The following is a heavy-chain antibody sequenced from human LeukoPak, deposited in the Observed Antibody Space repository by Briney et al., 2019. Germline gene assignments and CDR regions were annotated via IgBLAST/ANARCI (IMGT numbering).Heavy chain of an antibody. CDR2: IYTSGST. V-gene: IGHV4-4*07. J-gene: IGHJ2*01. Sequence: SETLSLTCTVSGGSISSYYWSWIRQPAGKGLEWIGRIYTSGSTNYNPSLKSRVTISVDTSKNQFSLKLSSVTAADTAVYYCARLLRENWYFDLWGRGTLVTVSS. D-gene: IGHD4-17*01. CDR1: GGSISSYY. CDR3: ARLLRENWYFDL.